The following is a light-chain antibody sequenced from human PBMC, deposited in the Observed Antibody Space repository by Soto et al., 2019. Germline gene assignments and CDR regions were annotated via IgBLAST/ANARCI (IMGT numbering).Light chain of an antibody. CDR2: LGS. J-gene: IGKJ5*01. Sequence: DIVMTQSPLSLPVTPGEPASISCRSSQSLLHSNGYNYFDWYLQKPGQSPQLLIYLGSNRASGVPDRFSGSGSGTDFTLKISSVEAEDVGVYYCLQALQTPLTFGQGTRLEIK. V-gene: IGKV2-28*01. CDR3: LQALQTPLT. CDR1: QSLLHSNGYNY.